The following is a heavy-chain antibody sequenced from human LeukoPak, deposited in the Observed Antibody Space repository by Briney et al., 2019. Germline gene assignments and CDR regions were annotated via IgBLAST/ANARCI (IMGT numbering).Heavy chain of an antibody. Sequence: GGSLRLSCAASGFTFSTYDMSWVRQAPTKGLEWVSAIGGDGGTTYADSVKGRFTISRDNSKNTLYLQMNSLRPEDTAVYYCAKDHQWGYGYYFDLWGQGTLVTVSS. D-gene: IGHD5-18*01. CDR3: AKDHQWGYGYYFDL. J-gene: IGHJ4*02. V-gene: IGHV3-23*01. CDR1: GFTFSTYD. CDR2: IGGDGGTT.